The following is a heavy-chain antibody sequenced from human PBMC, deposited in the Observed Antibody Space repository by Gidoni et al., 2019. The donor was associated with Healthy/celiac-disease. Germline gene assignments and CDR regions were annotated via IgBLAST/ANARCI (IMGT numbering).Heavy chain of an antibody. D-gene: IGHD3-3*01. CDR2: IYYSGST. J-gene: IGHJ4*02. V-gene: IGHV4-39*01. CDR3: ATMGFWSGYYTGNDY. CDR1: GGSISSSSYY. Sequence: QLQLQESGPGLVKPSETLSLTCTVSGGSISSSSYYWGWIRQPPGKGLEWIGSIYYSGSTYYNPSLKSRVTISVDTSKNQFSLKLSSVTAADTAVYYCATMGFWSGYYTGNDYRGQGTLVTVSS.